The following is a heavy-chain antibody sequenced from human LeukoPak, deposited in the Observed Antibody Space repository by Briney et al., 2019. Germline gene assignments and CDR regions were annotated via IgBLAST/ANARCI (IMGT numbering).Heavy chain of an antibody. CDR1: GYSISSGYY. Sequence: SETLSLTCTVSGYSISSGYYWGWIRQPPGKGLEWIGSMHHSGSTYYNPSLKSRVTMSLDTSKNQFSLRLTSVTAADTAVYYCARVRLWFGDHLDDYWGQGTLVTVSS. CDR3: ARVRLWFGDHLDDY. V-gene: IGHV4-38-2*02. D-gene: IGHD3-10*01. CDR2: MHHSGST. J-gene: IGHJ4*02.